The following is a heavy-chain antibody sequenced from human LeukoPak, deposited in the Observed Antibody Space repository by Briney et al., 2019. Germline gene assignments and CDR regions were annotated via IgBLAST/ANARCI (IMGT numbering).Heavy chain of an antibody. D-gene: IGHD4-11*01. CDR3: ARDAERGFDYSNSLKY. CDR2: IWSDGTGK. J-gene: IGHJ4*02. Sequence: PGRSLRLFCAASGFTYSHYGMHWVRQAPGKGLEWVAVIWSDGTGKYYSDAVKGRFTISRDNSRNTVYLQMNSLRGEDTAVYYCARDAERGFDYSNSLKYWGQGTLVTVSS. CDR1: GFTYSHYG. V-gene: IGHV3-33*08.